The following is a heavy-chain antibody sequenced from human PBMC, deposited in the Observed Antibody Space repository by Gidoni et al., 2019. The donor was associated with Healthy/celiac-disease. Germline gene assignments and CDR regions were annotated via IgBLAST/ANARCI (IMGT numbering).Heavy chain of an antibody. CDR3: ASQGYCSSTSCSCRFDY. CDR1: GGSISSSSYY. V-gene: IGHV4-39*01. J-gene: IGHJ4*02. D-gene: IGHD2-2*01. Sequence: QLQLQESGPGLVKPSETLSLTCTVSGGSISSSSYYWGWIRQPPGKGLEWIGSIYYSGSTYYNPSLKSRVTISVDTSKNQFSLKLSSVTAADTAVYYCASQGYCSSTSCSCRFDYWGQGTLVTVSS. CDR2: IYYSGST.